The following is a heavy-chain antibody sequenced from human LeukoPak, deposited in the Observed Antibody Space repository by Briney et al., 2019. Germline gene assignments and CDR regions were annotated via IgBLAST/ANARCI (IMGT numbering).Heavy chain of an antibody. D-gene: IGHD2-21*01. J-gene: IGHJ4*02. V-gene: IGHV3-66*01. Sequence: GGSLRLSCAASGFTVSSNYMSWVRQAPGKGLEWVSVIYSGGSTYYADSVKGRFTISRDNSKNTLYLQMNSLRAEDTAVYYCARGGGGLLDYFDYWGQGTLVTVSS. CDR2: IYSGGST. CDR1: GFTVSSNY. CDR3: ARGGGGLLDYFDY.